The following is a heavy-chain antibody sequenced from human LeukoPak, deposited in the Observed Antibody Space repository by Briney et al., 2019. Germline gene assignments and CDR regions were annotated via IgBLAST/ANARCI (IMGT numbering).Heavy chain of an antibody. J-gene: IGHJ6*02. CDR2: IYSGGGT. CDR3: AKGPRTYYYGSGSSF. V-gene: IGHV3-53*01. D-gene: IGHD3-10*01. Sequence: GGSLRLSCAASGFTVSNTYMSWVRQAPGKGLEWVSLIYSGGGTYSADSVKGRFTISRDNSKNTLYVQMNSLRAEDTAVYYCAKGPRTYYYGSGSSFWGQGTTVTVSS. CDR1: GFTVSNTY.